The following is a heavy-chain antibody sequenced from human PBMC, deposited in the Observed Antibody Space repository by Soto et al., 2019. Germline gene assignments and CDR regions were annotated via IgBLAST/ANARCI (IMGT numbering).Heavy chain of an antibody. D-gene: IGHD6-13*01. V-gene: IGHV4-59*01. Sequence: SKNLSLTCTVSGGSISSYYWSWIRQPPGKGLEWIGYIYYSGSTNYNPSLKSRVTISVDTSKNQFSLKLSSVTAADTAVYYCARATAAAAGIYYYYYGMDVWGQGTTVTVSS. CDR3: ARATAAAAGIYYYYYGMDV. CDR2: IYYSGST. J-gene: IGHJ6*02. CDR1: GGSISSYY.